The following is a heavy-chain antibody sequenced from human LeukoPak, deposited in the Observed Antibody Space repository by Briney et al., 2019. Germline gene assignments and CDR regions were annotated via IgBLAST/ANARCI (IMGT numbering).Heavy chain of an antibody. CDR3: ARDPQGGTTSDAFDI. D-gene: IGHD1-1*01. CDR2: IYYSGST. J-gene: IGHJ3*02. CDR1: GGSISSYY. Sequence: PSETLSLTCTVSGGSISSYYWSWIRQPPGKGLEWIGYIYYSGSTNHNPSLKSRVTISEDTSENQFSLKLSSVTAADTAVYFCARDPQGGTTSDAFDIWGQGTMVTVFS. V-gene: IGHV4-59*01.